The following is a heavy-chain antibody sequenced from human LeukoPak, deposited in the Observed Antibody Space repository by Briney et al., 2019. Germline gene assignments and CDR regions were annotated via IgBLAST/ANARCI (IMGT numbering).Heavy chain of an antibody. J-gene: IGHJ5*02. D-gene: IGHD3-16*02. Sequence: PGGSLRLSCAASGFTFSSYSMNWVRQAPGKGLEWVSSISSSSSYIYYADSVKGRFTISRDNAKNSLYLQMNSLRAEDTAVYYCARAGFMITFGGVIVSSGFDPWGQGTLVTVSS. V-gene: IGHV3-21*01. CDR2: ISSSSSYI. CDR3: ARAGFMITFGGVIVSSGFDP. CDR1: GFTFSSYS.